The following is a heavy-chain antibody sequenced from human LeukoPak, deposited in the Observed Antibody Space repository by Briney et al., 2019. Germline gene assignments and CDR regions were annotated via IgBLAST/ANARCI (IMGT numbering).Heavy chain of an antibody. V-gene: IGHV1-8*01. CDR1: GYAFISYD. CDR3: ARLPGYSSSWYRYYYYYGMDV. CDR2: MNPNSGNT. J-gene: IGHJ6*02. Sequence: ASVKVSCKASGYAFISYDINWVRQATGQGLEWMGWMNPNSGNTGYAQKFQGRVTMTRNTSISTAYMELSSLRSEDTAVYYCARLPGYSSSWYRYYYYYGMDVWGQGTTVTVSS. D-gene: IGHD6-13*01.